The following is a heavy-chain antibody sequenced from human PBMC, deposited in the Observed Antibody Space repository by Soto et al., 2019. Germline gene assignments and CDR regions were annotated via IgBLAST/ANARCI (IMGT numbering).Heavy chain of an antibody. D-gene: IGHD2-21*02. CDR3: ARAMTHKEGDAFDI. CDR2: IIPIFGTA. J-gene: IGHJ3*02. CDR1: AGPFSSYA. Sequence: QVQLVQSGAEVKKPGSSVKVSCKASAGPFSSYAISGVRQAPGQGLEWMGGIIPIFGTANYAQKFQGRVTITADESMSTAYMELSSLRSEDTAVYYCARAMTHKEGDAFDIWGQGTMVTVSS. V-gene: IGHV1-69*12.